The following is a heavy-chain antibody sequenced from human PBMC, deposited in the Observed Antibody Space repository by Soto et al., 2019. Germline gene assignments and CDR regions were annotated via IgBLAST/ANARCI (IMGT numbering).Heavy chain of an antibody. CDR3: ARVSIAVAGRLGFDY. D-gene: IGHD6-19*01. CDR2: TYYRSKWYN. CDR1: GDSVSSNSAA. Sequence: SQTLSLTCAISGDSVSSNSAAWNWIRQSPSRGLEWLGRTYYRSKWYNDYAVSVKGRITINPDTSKNQFSLQLNSVTPEDTAVYYCARVSIAVAGRLGFDYWGQGTLVTAPQ. V-gene: IGHV6-1*01. J-gene: IGHJ4*02.